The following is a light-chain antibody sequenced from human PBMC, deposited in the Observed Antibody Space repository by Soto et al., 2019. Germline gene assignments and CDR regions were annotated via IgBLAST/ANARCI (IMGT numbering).Light chain of an antibody. CDR1: QNILSN. V-gene: IGKV3-15*01. J-gene: IGKJ5*01. CDR3: QQYNNWPST. Sequence: EIVMTQSPATLSVSPGERATLSCRASQNILSNLAWYQQKPGQAPRLLIYGVSTRATGIPARFSGSGSGTEFTLTISSLQSEDFEIYYCQQYNNWPSTFGQGTRLEIK. CDR2: GVS.